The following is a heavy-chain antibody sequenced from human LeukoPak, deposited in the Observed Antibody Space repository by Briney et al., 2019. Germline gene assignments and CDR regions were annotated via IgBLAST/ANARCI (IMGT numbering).Heavy chain of an antibody. J-gene: IGHJ4*02. CDR2: INPSGGST. V-gene: IGHV1-46*01. D-gene: IGHD4-23*01. CDR1: GYTFTSYY. Sequence: ASVKVSCKASGYTFTSYYMHWVRQAPGQGLEWMGIINPSGGSTKYAQKFQGRVTMTRDTSTSTVYMEVSSLTSEDTAVYYCARDPSGDYGGLRFDYWGQGTLVTVSS. CDR3: ARDPSGDYGGLRFDY.